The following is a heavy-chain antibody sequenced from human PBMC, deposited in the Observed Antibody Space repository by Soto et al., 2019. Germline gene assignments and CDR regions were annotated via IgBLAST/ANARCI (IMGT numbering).Heavy chain of an antibody. Sequence: QVQLVESGGGVVQPGWSLRLSCAASGFTFSNYGIHWVRQGPGKGLEWVAIIWYDGKNKNYGDSVKGRFTLSRDNSKNNVYLQMNSLRAEDTAVYYCARNWGGNCYYGMAVWGQGNAVTVSS. D-gene: IGHD2-21*01. CDR3: ARNWGGNCYYGMAV. CDR2: IWYDGKNK. V-gene: IGHV3-33*01. J-gene: IGHJ6*02. CDR1: GFTFSNYG.